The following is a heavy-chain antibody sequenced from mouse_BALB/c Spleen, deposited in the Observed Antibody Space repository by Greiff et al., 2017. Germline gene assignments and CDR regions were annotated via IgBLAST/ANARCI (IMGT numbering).Heavy chain of an antibody. CDR3: TPLEGVDY. CDR2: IYPGNVNT. V-gene: IGHV1S56*01. J-gene: IGHJ2*01. Sequence: QVQLQQSGPELVKPGASVRISCKASGYTFTSYYIHWVKQRPGQGLEWIGWIYPGNVNTKYNEKFKGKATLTADKSSSTAYMQLSSLTSEDSAVYFCTPLEGVDYWGQGTTLTVSS. CDR1: GYTFTSYY. D-gene: IGHD2-10*02.